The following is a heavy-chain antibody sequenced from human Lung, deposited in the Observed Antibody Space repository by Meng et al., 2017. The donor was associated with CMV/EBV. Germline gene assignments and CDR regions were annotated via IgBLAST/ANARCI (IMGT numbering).Heavy chain of an antibody. J-gene: IGHJ4*02. Sequence: GGSLRLXCAASGFTFSSYAMHWVRQAPGKGLEWVAVISYDGSNKYYADSVKGRFTISRDNSKNTVHLQMNSLRVEDTAVYYCAKGRAVGATTPFDYWGQGXLVTVSS. CDR3: AKGRAVGATTPFDY. CDR1: GFTFSSYA. CDR2: ISYDGSNK. D-gene: IGHD1-26*01. V-gene: IGHV3-30*04.